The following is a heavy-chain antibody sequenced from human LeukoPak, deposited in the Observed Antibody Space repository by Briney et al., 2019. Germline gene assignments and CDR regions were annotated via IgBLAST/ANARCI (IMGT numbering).Heavy chain of an antibody. V-gene: IGHV4-34*01. CDR2: INHSGST. CDR3: ARLLRPTKVMDY. D-gene: IGHD2-21*01. Sequence: SETLSLTCAVYGGSFSGYYWSWIRQPPGKGLEWIGEINHSGSTNYNPSLKSRVTISVDTSKNQSSLKLSSVTAADTAVYYCARLLRPTKVMDYWGQGTLVTVSS. CDR1: GGSFSGYY. J-gene: IGHJ4*02.